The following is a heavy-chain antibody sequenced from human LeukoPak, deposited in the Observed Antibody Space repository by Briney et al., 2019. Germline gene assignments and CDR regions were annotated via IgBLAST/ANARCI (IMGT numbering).Heavy chain of an antibody. CDR1: GGTFSSYA. Sequence: SVKVSCKASGGTFSSYAISWVRQAPGQGLEWMGRIIPILGIANYAQKFQGRVTMTRDTSISTAYMELSRLRSDDTAVYYCARLYCSSTSCYTGPHYWGQGTLVTVSS. CDR3: ARLYCSSTSCYTGPHY. CDR2: IIPILGIA. J-gene: IGHJ4*02. D-gene: IGHD2-2*02. V-gene: IGHV1-69*04.